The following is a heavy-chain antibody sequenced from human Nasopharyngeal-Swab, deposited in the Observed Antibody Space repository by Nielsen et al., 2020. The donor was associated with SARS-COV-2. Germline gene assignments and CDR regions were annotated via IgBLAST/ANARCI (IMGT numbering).Heavy chain of an antibody. J-gene: IGHJ6*02. D-gene: IGHD2-15*01. Sequence: VRQAPGKGLEWVSYISGGSRAIYYADSVKGRFTISRDNGKNSLYLQISSLRDEDTAVYYCARDSRVAYSTDVWGQGTTVTVSS. V-gene: IGHV3-48*02. CDR2: ISGGSRAI. CDR3: ARDSRVAYSTDV.